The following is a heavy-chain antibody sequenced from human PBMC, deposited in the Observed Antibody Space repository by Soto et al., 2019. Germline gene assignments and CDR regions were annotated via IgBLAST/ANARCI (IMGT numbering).Heavy chain of an antibody. Sequence: SVKVACKASGGPLISYAVVWVRQSRGQGLEWMGGIIPIFGTANYAQKFQGRVTITADESTSTAYMELSSLRSEDTAVYYCARGRLLWFGELGYYYGMDVWGRGTTVTVSS. CDR3: ARGRLLWFGELGYYYGMDV. J-gene: IGHJ6*02. CDR2: IIPIFGTA. V-gene: IGHV1-69*01. D-gene: IGHD3-10*01. CDR1: GGPLISYA.